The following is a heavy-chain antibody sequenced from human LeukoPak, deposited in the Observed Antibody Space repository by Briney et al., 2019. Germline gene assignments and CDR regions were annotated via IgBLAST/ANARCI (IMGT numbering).Heavy chain of an antibody. CDR2: INHSGST. CDR1: GGSFSGYY. Sequence: KASETLSLTCAVYGGSFSGYYWSWIRQPPGKGLEWIGEINHSGSTNYNPSLKSRVTISVDTSKNQFSLKLSSVTAADTAVYYCARALSAPYALFPYGDHSGIDYWGQGTLVTVSS. V-gene: IGHV4-34*01. CDR3: ARALSAPYALFPYGDHSGIDY. J-gene: IGHJ4*02. D-gene: IGHD4-17*01.